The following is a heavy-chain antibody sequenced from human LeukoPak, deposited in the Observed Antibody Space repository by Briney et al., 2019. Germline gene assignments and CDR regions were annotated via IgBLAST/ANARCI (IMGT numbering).Heavy chain of an antibody. CDR1: GFTVSSNC. Sequence: GGSLRLSCAASGFTVSSNCMSWVRQTPGKGLEWVSVIYSGGSTYYADSVKGRFTISRDNSKNTLYLQMNSLRAEDTDVYYCARGLIYYDTSGYLYYWGQGTLVTVSS. CDR2: IYSGGST. V-gene: IGHV3-53*01. J-gene: IGHJ4*02. CDR3: ARGLIYYDTSGYLYY. D-gene: IGHD3-22*01.